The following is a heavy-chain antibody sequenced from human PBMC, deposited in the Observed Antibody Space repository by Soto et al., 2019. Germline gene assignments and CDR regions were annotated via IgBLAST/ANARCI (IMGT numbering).Heavy chain of an antibody. V-gene: IGHV4-4*02. J-gene: IGHJ4*02. Sequence: NPSETLSLTCAVSGGSISSRDWWTWVRQAPGKGLEWIGKMYRSGGTDYSPSLKSRVTISIDKSQKHFSLKLSSVTAADTAVYFCAAGNVDSMLESWGRGTLVTVSS. D-gene: IGHD3-3*01. CDR2: MYRSGGT. CDR3: AAGNVDSMLES. CDR1: GGSISSRDW.